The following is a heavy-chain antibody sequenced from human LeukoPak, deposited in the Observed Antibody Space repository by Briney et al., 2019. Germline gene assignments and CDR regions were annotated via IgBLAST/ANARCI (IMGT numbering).Heavy chain of an antibody. CDR2: IFYSGST. V-gene: IGHV4-39*07. CDR3: ARGRYDSSGYYYFQFSPPYYFDY. Sequence: SETLSLTCTVSGGSISTSNYYWGWIRQPPGKGLEWIGNIFYSGSTYYSPSLRSRVTISLDTSRNQFSLKLSSVTAADTAVYYCARGRYDSSGYYYFQFSPPYYFDYWGQGTLVTVSS. J-gene: IGHJ4*02. D-gene: IGHD3-22*01. CDR1: GGSISTSNYY.